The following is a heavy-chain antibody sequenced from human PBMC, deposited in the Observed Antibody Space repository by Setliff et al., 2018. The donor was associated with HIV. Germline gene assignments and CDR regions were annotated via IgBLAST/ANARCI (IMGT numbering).Heavy chain of an antibody. Sequence: TLSLTCAVYGGSFSGYYWSWIRQPPGKGLEWIGEINHSGSTYYNPSLRSRVTISVDTSKNQFSLKLSSVTAADTAVYYCARELLRSWDGSENSYKPYYFDYWGQGTLVTVSS. CDR1: GGSFSGYY. CDR2: INHSGST. D-gene: IGHD3-10*01. V-gene: IGHV4-34*01. J-gene: IGHJ4*02. CDR3: ARELLRSWDGSENSYKPYYFDY.